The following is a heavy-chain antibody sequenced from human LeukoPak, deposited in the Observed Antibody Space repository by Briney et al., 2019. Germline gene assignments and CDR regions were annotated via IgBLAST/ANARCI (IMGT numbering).Heavy chain of an antibody. CDR2: ISSNGGST. CDR1: GFTFSSYA. V-gene: IGHV3-64*01. D-gene: IGHD3-22*01. J-gene: IGHJ4*02. CDR3: ARDMGSSGYYGEF. Sequence: GGSLRLSCAASGFTFSSYAMHWVRQAPGKGLEYVSAISSNGGSTYYANSVKGRFTISRDNSKNTLYLQMNSLRAEDTAVYYCARDMGSSGYYGEFWGQGTLVTVSS.